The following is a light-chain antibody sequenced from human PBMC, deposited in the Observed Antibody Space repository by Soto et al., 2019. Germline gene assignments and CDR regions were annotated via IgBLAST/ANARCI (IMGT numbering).Light chain of an antibody. J-gene: IGKJ5*01. CDR3: QQANSFPIT. CDR2: GAS. CDR1: QGISSW. Sequence: DIQMTQSPSSVSASVGDRVTITCRASQGISSWVAWYQNKPGKAPKLLIYGASGLQSGVASRFSGSGSGTDFTLTISSLQPDDFATYYCQQANSFPITFGQGTRL. V-gene: IGKV1D-12*01.